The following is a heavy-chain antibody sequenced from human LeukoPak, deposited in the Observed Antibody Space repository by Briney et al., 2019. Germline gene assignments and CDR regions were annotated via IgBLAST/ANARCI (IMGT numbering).Heavy chain of an antibody. J-gene: IGHJ4*02. Sequence: GRSLRLSRAASGLTFSRYNMNWVRQAPGKGLEWVSSIGTSSNNIYYTDSVKGRFTISRDNAKNSLYLQVDSLRVEDTAVYFCASGTVGNYALDYWGQGTLVTVSS. CDR2: IGTSSNNI. D-gene: IGHD1-7*01. CDR1: GLTFSRYN. CDR3: ASGTVGNYALDY. V-gene: IGHV3-21*01.